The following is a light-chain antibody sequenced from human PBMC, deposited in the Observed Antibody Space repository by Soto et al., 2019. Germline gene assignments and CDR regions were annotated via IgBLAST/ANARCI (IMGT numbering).Light chain of an antibody. CDR1: QTINSLY. Sequence: DIVLTQSPGTLSVSPGDRATLSCRASQTINSLYFGWYQHKPGQPPRLLIDGASNRATGVPDRISGLVSGTDFTLTISRLDPEDFAVYYCHQYGTSPYTFGQGTKLEI. CDR3: HQYGTSPYT. V-gene: IGKV3-20*01. J-gene: IGKJ2*01. CDR2: GAS.